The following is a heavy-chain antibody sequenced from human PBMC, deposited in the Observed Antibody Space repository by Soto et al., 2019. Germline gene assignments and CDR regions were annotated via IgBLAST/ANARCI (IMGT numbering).Heavy chain of an antibody. CDR3: ARDRAVLRFLEWSSRTPYGMDV. CDR1: GGSISSSSFH. V-gene: IGHV4-39*02. Sequence: PSETLSLTCTVSGGSISSSSFHWGWIRQPPGKGLEWIGSIYYSGSTYYSPSLKSRVTISVDRSKNQFSLKLSSVTAADTAVYYCARDRAVLRFLEWSSRTPYGMDVWGQGTTVTVSS. D-gene: IGHD3-3*01. J-gene: IGHJ6*02. CDR2: IYYSGST.